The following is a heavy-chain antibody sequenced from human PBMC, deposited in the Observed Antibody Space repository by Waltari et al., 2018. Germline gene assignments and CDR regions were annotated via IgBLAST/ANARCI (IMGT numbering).Heavy chain of an antibody. V-gene: IGHV4-59*08. D-gene: IGHD4-17*01. CDR3: ARAYYGDSYDY. CDR1: GGSISGSY. Sequence: QVQLQESGPGLVKPSETLSLTCTVSGGSISGSYWSWIRQPPGKGLEWIGHIYYSGSTNYNPSLKSRVTMSIDTSENQFSLKLSSVTAADTAVYYCARAYYGDSYDYWGQGTLVTVS. J-gene: IGHJ4*02. CDR2: IYYSGST.